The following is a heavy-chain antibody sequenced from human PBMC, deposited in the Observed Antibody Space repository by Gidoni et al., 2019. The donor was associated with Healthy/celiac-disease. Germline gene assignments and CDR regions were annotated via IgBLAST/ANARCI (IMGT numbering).Heavy chain of an antibody. Sequence: EVQLLESGGGLVQPGGSLRLSCAASGFTFSSYAMSWVRQAPGKGLEWVSAISGSGGRTYYADSVKGRFTISRDNSKNTLYLQMNSLRAEDTAVYYCAKDSLRFLEWLLHYFDYWGQGTLVTVSS. CDR1: GFTFSSYA. CDR2: ISGSGGRT. D-gene: IGHD3-3*01. J-gene: IGHJ4*02. CDR3: AKDSLRFLEWLLHYFDY. V-gene: IGHV3-23*01.